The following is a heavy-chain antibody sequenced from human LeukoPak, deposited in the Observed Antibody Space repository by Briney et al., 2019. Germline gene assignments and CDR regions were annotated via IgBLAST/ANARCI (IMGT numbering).Heavy chain of an antibody. V-gene: IGHV1-8*01. CDR3: ATGGYSRRFYYYYGMDV. Sequence: GASVKVSCKASGYTFTSYDINWGRQAPGQGLEWMGWMNPNRGNTGYAQKFQGRVTMTRNTSISTAYMELSSLRSEDTAVYYCATGGYSRRFYYYYGMDVWGQGTPVTVSS. J-gene: IGHJ6*02. CDR2: MNPNRGNT. D-gene: IGHD2-15*01. CDR1: GYTFTSYD.